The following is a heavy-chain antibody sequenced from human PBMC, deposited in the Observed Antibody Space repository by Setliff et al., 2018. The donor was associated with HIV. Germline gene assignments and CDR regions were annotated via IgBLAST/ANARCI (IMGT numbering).Heavy chain of an antibody. Sequence: PSETLSLTCTVSGGSISSYYWNWVRQPPGKGLEWIGYIDTSGSTNYNPSLKSRVTISVDTSKSQFFLNLSSLTAADTAVYYCARGTGYIGYDYSFDYWGQGTLVTVSS. CDR2: IDTSGST. J-gene: IGHJ4*02. CDR3: ARGTGYIGYDYSFDY. D-gene: IGHD5-12*01. CDR1: GGSISSYY. V-gene: IGHV4-4*09.